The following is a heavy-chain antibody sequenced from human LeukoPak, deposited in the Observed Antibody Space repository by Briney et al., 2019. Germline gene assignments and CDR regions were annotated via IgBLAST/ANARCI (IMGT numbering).Heavy chain of an antibody. D-gene: IGHD3-22*01. CDR2: INHSGST. V-gene: IGHV4-39*07. CDR3: ARGVSTRYYYDSSGYPYYFDY. J-gene: IGHJ4*02. Sequence: PSETLSLTCTVSGGSISSSSYYWGWIRQPPGKGLEWIGEINHSGSTNYNPSLKSRVTISVDTSKNQFSLKLSSVTAADTAVYYCARGVSTRYYYDSSGYPYYFDYWGQGTLVTVSS. CDR1: GGSISSSSYY.